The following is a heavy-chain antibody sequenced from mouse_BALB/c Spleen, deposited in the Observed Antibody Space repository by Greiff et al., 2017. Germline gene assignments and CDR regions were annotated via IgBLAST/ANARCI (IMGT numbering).Heavy chain of an antibody. CDR1: GYTFTSYY. V-gene: IGHV1S56*01. CDR3: ARSDGYYGNYAMDY. J-gene: IGHJ4*01. CDR2: IYPGNVNT. D-gene: IGHD2-3*01. Sequence: VQLQESGPELVQPGASVRISCKASGYTFTSYYIHWVKQRPGQGLEWIGWIYPGNVNTKYNEKFKGKATLTADKSSSTAYMQLSSLTSEDSAVYFCARSDGYYGNYAMDYWGQGTSVTVSS.